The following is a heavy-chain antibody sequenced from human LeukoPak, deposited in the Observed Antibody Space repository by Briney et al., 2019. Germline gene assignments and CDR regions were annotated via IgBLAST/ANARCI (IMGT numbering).Heavy chain of an antibody. Sequence: ASVKVSCKASGYTFTSYGISWVRQAPGQGLEWMGWISAYNGNTNYAQKLQGRVTMTTDPSTSTAYMELRSLRSDDTAVYYCARDPPRIVVVVAATNYYGMDVWGQGTTVTVSS. V-gene: IGHV1-18*01. CDR2: ISAYNGNT. J-gene: IGHJ6*02. CDR1: GYTFTSYG. D-gene: IGHD2-15*01. CDR3: ARDPPRIVVVVAATNYYGMDV.